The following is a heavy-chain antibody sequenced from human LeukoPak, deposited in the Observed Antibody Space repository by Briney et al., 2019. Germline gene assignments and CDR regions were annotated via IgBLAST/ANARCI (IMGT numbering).Heavy chain of an antibody. Sequence: PGGSLRLSCAAPGFTFSSYCMSWVRQAPGKGLEWVANIKQDGSEKYYVDSVKGRFTISRDNAKNSLYLQMNSLRAEDTAVYYCAKSPRGDYYDSSGQWDYWGQGTLVTVSS. CDR1: GFTFSSYC. J-gene: IGHJ4*02. D-gene: IGHD3-22*01. V-gene: IGHV3-7*03. CDR2: IKQDGSEK. CDR3: AKSPRGDYYDSSGQWDY.